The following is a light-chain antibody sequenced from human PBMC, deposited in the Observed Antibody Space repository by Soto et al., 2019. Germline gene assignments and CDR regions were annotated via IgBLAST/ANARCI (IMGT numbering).Light chain of an antibody. J-gene: IGLJ3*02. CDR1: SSDVGDYNY. Sequence: QSALTQPASVSGSPGQSITISCTGTSSDVGDYNYVSWYQHHPGKAPKLMIYGVSNRPSGVSNRFSGSKSDNTASLTISGLQAEDEADYYCNSYTSTNNWVFGGGTKLTVL. CDR2: GVS. V-gene: IGLV2-14*01. CDR3: NSYTSTNNWV.